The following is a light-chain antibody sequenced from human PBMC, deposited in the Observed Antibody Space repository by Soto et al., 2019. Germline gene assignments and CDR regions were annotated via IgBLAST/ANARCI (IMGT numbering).Light chain of an antibody. Sequence: EIVMTQSPATLSVSPGERATLSCRSSQSVSSKLAWYQQKAGQAPRLLIYGASTRATGIPARFSGSGSGTEFTLTISSLQSEDFAVYYCQQYNNWPPITFGQGTRLEIK. J-gene: IGKJ5*01. CDR3: QQYNNWPPIT. CDR1: QSVSSK. V-gene: IGKV3-15*01. CDR2: GAS.